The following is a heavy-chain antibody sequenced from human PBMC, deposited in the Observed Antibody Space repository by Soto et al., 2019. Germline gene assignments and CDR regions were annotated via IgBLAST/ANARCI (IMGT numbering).Heavy chain of an antibody. CDR2: IYSGGST. CDR1: GFTVSSNY. CDR3: ARPRGYSSSPVAALDY. V-gene: IGHV3-53*01. D-gene: IGHD6-6*01. Sequence: LRLSCAASGFTVSSNYMSWVRQAPGQGLEWVAVIYSGGSTYYADSVQGRFTISRDNYKNTQYLQMNSLRAEDTAVYYCARPRGYSSSPVAALDYWGQGTLVTVSS. J-gene: IGHJ4*02.